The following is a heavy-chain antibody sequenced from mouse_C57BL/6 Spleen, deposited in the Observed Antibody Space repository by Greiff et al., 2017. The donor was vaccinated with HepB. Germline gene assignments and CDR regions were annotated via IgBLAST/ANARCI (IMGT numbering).Heavy chain of an antibody. Sequence: VQLQQSGPELVKPGASVKISCKASGYAFSSSWMNWVKQRPGKGLEWIGRIYPGDGDTNYNGKLKGKATLTADKSSSTAYMQLSSLTSEDSAVYFCARSGSRDYWYFDVWGTGTTVTVSS. CDR3: ARSGSRDYWYFDV. D-gene: IGHD1-1*01. CDR2: IYPGDGDT. CDR1: GYAFSSSW. J-gene: IGHJ1*03. V-gene: IGHV1-82*01.